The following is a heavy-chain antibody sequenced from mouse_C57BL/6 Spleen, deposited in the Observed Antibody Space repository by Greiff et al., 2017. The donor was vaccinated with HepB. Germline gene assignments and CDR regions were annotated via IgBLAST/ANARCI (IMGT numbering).Heavy chain of an antibody. V-gene: IGHV1-80*01. CDR1: GYAFSSYW. J-gene: IGHJ2*01. Sequence: QVQLQQSGAELVKPGASVKISCKASGYAFSSYWMNWVKQRPGKGLEWIGQIYPGDGDTNYNGKFKGKATLTADKSSSTAYMQLSSLTSEDSAVYFCAREGDGNYDFDYWGQGTTLTVSS. CDR3: AREGDGNYDFDY. CDR2: IYPGDGDT. D-gene: IGHD2-1*01.